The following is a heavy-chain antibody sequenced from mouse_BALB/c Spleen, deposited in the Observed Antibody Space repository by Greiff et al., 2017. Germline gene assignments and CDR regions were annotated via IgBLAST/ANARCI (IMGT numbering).Heavy chain of an antibody. J-gene: IGHJ2*01. D-gene: IGHD2-2*01. CDR1: GFTFSSYT. V-gene: IGHV5-12-2*01. Sequence: EVKLMESGGGLVQPGGSLKLSCAASGFTFSSYTMSWVRQTPEKRLEWVAYISNGGGSTYYPDTVKGRFTISRDNAKNTLYLQMSSLKSEDTAMYYCARHEGVTTGNYFDYWGQGTTLTVSS. CDR3: ARHEGVTTGNYFDY. CDR2: ISNGGGST.